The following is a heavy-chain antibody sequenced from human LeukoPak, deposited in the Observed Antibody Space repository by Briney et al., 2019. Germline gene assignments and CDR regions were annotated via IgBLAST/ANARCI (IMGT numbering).Heavy chain of an antibody. D-gene: IGHD5/OR15-5a*01. J-gene: IGHJ6*03. CDR2: ISAYNGNT. V-gene: IGHV1-18*01. Sequence: ASVKVSCKASGYTFTSYGISWVRQAPGQGLEWMGWISAYNGNTNYAQKLQGRVTMTTDTSTSTAYMELRSLRSDDTAVYYCARDDSGPSTDYCYYMDVWGKGTTVTVSS. CDR1: GYTFTSYG. CDR3: ARDDSGPSTDYCYYMDV.